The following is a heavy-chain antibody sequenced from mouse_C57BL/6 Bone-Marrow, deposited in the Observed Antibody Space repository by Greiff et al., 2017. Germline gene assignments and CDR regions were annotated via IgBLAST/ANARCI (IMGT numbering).Heavy chain of an antibody. CDR3: ARMGWLLSFAY. D-gene: IGHD2-3*01. CDR1: GYTFTRYW. J-gene: IGHJ3*01. V-gene: IGHV1-69*01. CDR2: IDPSDSYT. Sequence: QVQLQQPGAELVMPGASVKLSCKASGYTFTRYWMHWVKQRPGQGLEWIGEIDPSDSYTNYNQKFKGKSTLTVDKSSSTAYMQLSSLTSEDSAVYYCARMGWLLSFAYWGQGTLVTVSA.